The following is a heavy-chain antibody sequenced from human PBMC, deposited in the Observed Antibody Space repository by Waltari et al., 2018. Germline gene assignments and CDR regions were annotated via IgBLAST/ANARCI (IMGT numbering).Heavy chain of an antibody. CDR1: GFTVSSNY. CDR2: IYSGGST. J-gene: IGHJ6*02. D-gene: IGHD3-10*01. V-gene: IGHV3-53*01. Sequence: EVQLVESGGGLIQPGGSLRLSCAASGFTVSSNYMSWVRQAPGKGREWVSVIYSGGSTYYADSVKGRFTISRDNSKNTLYLQMNSLRAEDTAVYYCARGAGYYYYYGMDVWGQGTTVTVSS. CDR3: ARGAGYYYYYGMDV.